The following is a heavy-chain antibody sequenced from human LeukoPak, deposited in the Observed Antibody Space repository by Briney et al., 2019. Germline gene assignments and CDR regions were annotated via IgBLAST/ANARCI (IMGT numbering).Heavy chain of an antibody. D-gene: IGHD2-15*01. CDR1: GFTFSSHW. CDR2: IKQDGSEQ. Sequence: GGSLRLSCAASGFTFSSHWMSWVRQAPGKGREWVANIKQDGSEQYYVDSVKGRFTISRDNAKNSLYLQMNSLRAEDTAVYYCASPYCSGVSCYHFDYWGQGPLVTVSS. CDR3: ASPYCSGVSCYHFDY. J-gene: IGHJ4*02. V-gene: IGHV3-7*03.